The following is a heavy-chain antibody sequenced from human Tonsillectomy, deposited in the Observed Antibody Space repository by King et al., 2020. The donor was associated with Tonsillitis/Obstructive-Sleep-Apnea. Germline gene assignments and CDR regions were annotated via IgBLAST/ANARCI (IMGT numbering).Heavy chain of an antibody. Sequence: VHLVASVGVFFQPGGSLRLSCAASGFTFSDYWMNWVRQAPGNGLEWVANIQQDGSEKYYVDSVKGRFTISRDNAKNSLYLQMNSLRAEDTAVYFCARGGDFDWSDSWGQGSLVTVSS. J-gene: IGHJ5*01. CDR3: ARGGDFDWSDS. CDR2: IQQDGSEK. V-gene: IGHV3-7*04. CDR1: GFTFSDYW. D-gene: IGHD3-10*01.